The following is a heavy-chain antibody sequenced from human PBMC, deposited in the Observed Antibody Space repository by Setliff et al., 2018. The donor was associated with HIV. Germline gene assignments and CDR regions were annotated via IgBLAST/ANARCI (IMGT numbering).Heavy chain of an antibody. CDR1: GASITDSKW. CDR2: IDHSGAT. CDR3: AIRRNFDWLMTSGPFDY. Sequence: PSETLSLTCVVSGASITDSKWWTWVRQPPGKRLEWIGEIDHSGATKYNPSLKRRVAISVETYKNQFSLSLQSVTAADAAVYYCAIRRNFDWLMTSGPFDYWGQGILVT. V-gene: IGHV4-4*02. D-gene: IGHD3-9*01. J-gene: IGHJ4*02.